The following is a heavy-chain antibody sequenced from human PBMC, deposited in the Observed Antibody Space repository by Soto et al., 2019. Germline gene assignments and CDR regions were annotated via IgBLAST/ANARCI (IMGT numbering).Heavy chain of an antibody. D-gene: IGHD2-21*02. CDR3: TTGYIVVVTSCCYYGDDY. Sequence: GGSLRLSCAASGFTFSNAWMNWVRQAPGKGLEWVGRIKSKTDGGTTDYAAPVKGRFTISRDDSKNTLYLQMNSLKTEDTAVYYCTTGYIVVVTSCCYYGDDYWGQGTLVNVS. CDR1: GFTFSNAW. V-gene: IGHV3-15*07. CDR2: IKSKTDGGTT. J-gene: IGHJ4*02.